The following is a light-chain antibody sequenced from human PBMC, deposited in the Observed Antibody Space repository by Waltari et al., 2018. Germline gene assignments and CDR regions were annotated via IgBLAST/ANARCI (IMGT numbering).Light chain of an antibody. J-gene: IGLJ3*02. Sequence: SYELTQPPSASVSPGQTARITCSGDALPKQYAYWYHQKPGQAPGLVIYKDIERPSGIPERFSGSSSGTTVTLTISGVQAEDEADYYCQSADSSGTRVFGGGTKLTVL. V-gene: IGLV3-25*03. CDR2: KDI. CDR3: QSADSSGTRV. CDR1: ALPKQY.